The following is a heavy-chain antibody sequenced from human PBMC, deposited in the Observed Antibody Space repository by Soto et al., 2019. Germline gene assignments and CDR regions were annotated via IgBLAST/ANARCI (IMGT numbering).Heavy chain of an antibody. CDR3: ARASSGYHP. Sequence: ASETLSLTCTVSGGSISDDTYYWGWIRQPPGKGLEWIGSIFHSGSTNYNPSLKSRVTISVDKSKNQFSLKLNSVTAADTAVYYCARASSGYHPWGQGTLVTVSS. V-gene: IGHV4-39*07. CDR1: GGSISDDTYY. J-gene: IGHJ5*02. D-gene: IGHD3-22*01. CDR2: IFHSGST.